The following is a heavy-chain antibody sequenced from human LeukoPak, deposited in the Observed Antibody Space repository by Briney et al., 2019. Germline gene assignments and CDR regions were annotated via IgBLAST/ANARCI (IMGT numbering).Heavy chain of an antibody. CDR2: ISSSGSTI. Sequence: GGSLRLFCAASGFIFSSYEMNWVRQAPGKGLEWVSYISSSGSTIYYADSVKGRFTISRDNAKNSLYLQMNSLRAEDTAVYYCARDKGEQWDWGQGTLVTVSS. CDR1: GFIFSSYE. CDR3: ARDKGEQWD. J-gene: IGHJ4*02. V-gene: IGHV3-48*03. D-gene: IGHD6-19*01.